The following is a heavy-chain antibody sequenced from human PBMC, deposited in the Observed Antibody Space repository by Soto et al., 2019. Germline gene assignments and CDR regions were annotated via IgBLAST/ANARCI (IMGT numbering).Heavy chain of an antibody. V-gene: IGHV3-7*01. CDR1: GFTFSSYW. Sequence: GGSLRLSCAASGFTFSSYWMSWVRQAPGKGLEWVANIKQDGSEKYYVDSVKGRFTISRDNAKNSLYLQMNSLRAEDTAVYYCARGGVGYGDYNYFDYWGQGTLVTVSS. D-gene: IGHD4-17*01. J-gene: IGHJ4*02. CDR2: IKQDGSEK. CDR3: ARGGVGYGDYNYFDY.